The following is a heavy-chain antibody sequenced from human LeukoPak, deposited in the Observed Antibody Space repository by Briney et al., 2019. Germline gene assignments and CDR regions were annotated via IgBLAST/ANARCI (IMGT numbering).Heavy chain of an antibody. Sequence: GGSLRLSCAASGFTFSSYGMSWVRQAPGKGLEWVSAISGSGGSTYYADSVKGRFTISRDNSKNTLYLQMNSLRAEDTAVYYCAKDSGTYSSGWPPRPMDVWGKGTTVTISS. V-gene: IGHV3-23*01. D-gene: IGHD6-19*01. CDR3: AKDSGTYSSGWPPRPMDV. CDR1: GFTFSSYG. J-gene: IGHJ6*04. CDR2: ISGSGGST.